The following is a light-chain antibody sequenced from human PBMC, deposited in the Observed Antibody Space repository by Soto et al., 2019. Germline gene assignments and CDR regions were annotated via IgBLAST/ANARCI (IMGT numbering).Light chain of an antibody. V-gene: IGKV3-11*01. Sequence: EIVLTQSPATLSLSPGERATLSCRASQTVRYLAWYQQKPGQAPRLLIYDAFNRAAGIPARFSGSGSGTDFTLIISTLEPEDFAVYYCQQYNNWPGFTFGPGTKVDIK. CDR2: DAF. CDR3: QQYNNWPGFT. CDR1: QTVRY. J-gene: IGKJ3*01.